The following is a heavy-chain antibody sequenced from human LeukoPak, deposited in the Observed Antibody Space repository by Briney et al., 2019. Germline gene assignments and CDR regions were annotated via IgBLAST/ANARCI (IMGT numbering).Heavy chain of an antibody. V-gene: IGHV3-21*01. D-gene: IGHD4-17*01. J-gene: IGHJ4*02. CDR1: GFTSSSYS. CDR2: ISSSSSYI. CDR3: ARFYGDYGSGY. Sequence: GGSLRLSCAASGFTSSSYSMNWVRQAPGKGLEWVSSISSSSSYIYYADSVKGRFTISRDNAKNSLYLQMNSLRAEDTAVYYCARFYGDYGSGYWSQGTLVTVSS.